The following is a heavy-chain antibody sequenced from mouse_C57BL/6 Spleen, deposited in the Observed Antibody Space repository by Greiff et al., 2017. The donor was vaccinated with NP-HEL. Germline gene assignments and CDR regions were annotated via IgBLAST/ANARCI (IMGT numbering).Heavy chain of an antibody. D-gene: IGHD1-1*01. CDR1: GYAFSGYW. J-gene: IGHJ3*01. V-gene: IGHV1-80*01. Sequence: QVQLQQSGAELVKPGASVKISCKASGYAFSGYWMNWVKQRPGKGLEWIGQIYPGDGDTNYNGKFKGKATLTADKSSSTAYMQLSSLTSEDSAVYFCARSPSIYYYGSSPWFAYWGQGTLVTVSA. CDR3: ARSPSIYYYGSSPWFAY. CDR2: IYPGDGDT.